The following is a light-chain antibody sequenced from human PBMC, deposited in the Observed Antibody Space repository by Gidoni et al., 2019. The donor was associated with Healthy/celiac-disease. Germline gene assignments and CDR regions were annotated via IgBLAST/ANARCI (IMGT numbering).Light chain of an antibody. CDR2: KAS. V-gene: IGKV1-5*03. J-gene: IGKJ5*01. CDR1: QSISSW. CDR3: QQYNSYSPLT. Sequence: DIQMTQSPSTLSASVGDRVTITCRASQSISSWLAWYQQKPGKAPKLLIYKASSLESGVSSRFSGSGSGTEFTLTISSLQPDDFATYYCQQYNSYSPLTFGQGTRQEIK.